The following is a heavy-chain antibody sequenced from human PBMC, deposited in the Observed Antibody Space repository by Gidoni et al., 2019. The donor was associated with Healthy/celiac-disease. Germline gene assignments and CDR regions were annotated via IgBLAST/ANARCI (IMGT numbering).Heavy chain of an antibody. CDR2: SSGSGGST. J-gene: IGHJ5*02. D-gene: IGHD6-19*01. V-gene: IGHV3-23*01. Sequence: EVQLLASGGGLVQPGGSLRLPCPASGFSFSRDAMSWVRQAPGKGLEWVSASSGSGGSTYYADSVKGRFTISRDNSKTTLYLQMNSLRAEDTAVYYCAKEGDSSGWYEGWFDPWGQGTLVTVSS. CDR1: GFSFSRDA. CDR3: AKEGDSSGWYEGWFDP.